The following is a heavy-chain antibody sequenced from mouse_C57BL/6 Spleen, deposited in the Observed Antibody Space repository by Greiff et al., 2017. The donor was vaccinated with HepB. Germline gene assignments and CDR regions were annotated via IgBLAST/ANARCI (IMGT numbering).Heavy chain of an antibody. J-gene: IGHJ4*01. CDR1: GYSITSGYY. V-gene: IGHV3-6*01. D-gene: IGHD3-2*02. CDR2: IIYDGSN. CDR3: ARDLQGAMDY. Sequence: EVKLQESGPGLVKPSQSLSLTCSVTGYSITSGYYWNWIRQFPGNKLEWMGYIIYDGSNNYNPSFKNRISITRDTSKNQLCLKLNSVTTEDTTTYYCARDLQGAMDYWGQGTSVTVSS.